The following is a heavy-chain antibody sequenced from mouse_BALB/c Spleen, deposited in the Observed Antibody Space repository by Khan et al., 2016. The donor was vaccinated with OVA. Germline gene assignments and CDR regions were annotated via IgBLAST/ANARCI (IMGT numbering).Heavy chain of an antibody. Sequence: EVQLQESGPGLVKPSQSLSLTCSVTGYSITSGYYWNWIRQFPGNKMEWMGYITYDGSNNYNPSLKNRISITRDTSKNQFFLKLNSVTTEDTATYYCARGWLVKVDYWCQGTTLTVSS. CDR1: GYSITSGYY. CDR2: ITYDGSN. J-gene: IGHJ2*01. CDR3: ARGWLVKVDY. D-gene: IGHD2-3*01. V-gene: IGHV3-6*01.